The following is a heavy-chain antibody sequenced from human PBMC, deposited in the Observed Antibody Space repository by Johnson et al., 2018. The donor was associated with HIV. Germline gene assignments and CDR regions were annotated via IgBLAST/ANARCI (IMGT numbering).Heavy chain of an antibody. D-gene: IGHD3-22*01. V-gene: IGHV3-9*01. CDR2: MSWNSGSI. CDR1: GFTFDDYD. CDR3: AKKRGYDSSGHDAFDI. J-gene: IGHJ3*02. Sequence: VQLVESGGGLVQPGRSLRLSCAASGFTFDDYDMHWVRQAPGKGLAWASGMSWNSGSIGYADSVKGRFTISRDTAKNSLYLQMNSLRAKDTALYYCAKKRGYDSSGHDAFDIWGQGTMVTVSS.